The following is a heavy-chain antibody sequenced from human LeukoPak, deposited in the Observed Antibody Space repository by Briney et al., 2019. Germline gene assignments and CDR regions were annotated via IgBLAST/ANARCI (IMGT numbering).Heavy chain of an antibody. Sequence: SETLSLTCTVSGGSISSSSYFWGWIRQPPGEGLEWIGSIYYSGSTYYNPSLKSRVTISVDTSNNQFSLKLSSVTAADTAVYYCARRMTPTRSLDYWGQGRLLSVSS. CDR3: ARRMTPTRSLDY. CDR1: GGSISSSSYF. CDR2: IYYSGST. V-gene: IGHV4-39*01. D-gene: IGHD2-15*01. J-gene: IGHJ4*02.